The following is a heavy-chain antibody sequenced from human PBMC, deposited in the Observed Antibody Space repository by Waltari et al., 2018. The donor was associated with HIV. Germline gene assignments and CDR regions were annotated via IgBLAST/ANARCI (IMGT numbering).Heavy chain of an antibody. CDR2: SYYTGST. CDR1: GGSISNYY. Sequence: QVQLQESGPGLVKPSETLSLICTVSGGSISNYYLGWIRPHPGKGLGWIGCSYYTGSTDYNPSLKSRVTISVDTSKNQFSLKLTSVTAADTAQYYCARYSSAWTGFDYWGQGTLVTVSS. CDR3: ARYSSAWTGFDY. D-gene: IGHD6-19*01. V-gene: IGHV4-59*01. J-gene: IGHJ4*02.